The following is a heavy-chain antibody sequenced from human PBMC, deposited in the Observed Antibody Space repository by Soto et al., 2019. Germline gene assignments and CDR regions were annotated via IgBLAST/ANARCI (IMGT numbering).Heavy chain of an antibody. V-gene: IGHV1-2*02. CDR2: MNPNSGAT. CDR1: GNTFTAYN. CDR3: ARESYCSSGRCEVTTLDY. J-gene: IGHJ4*02. D-gene: IGHD2-15*01. Sequence: QVQLVQSGAEVKKPGASVKVSCKASGNTFTAYNIHWVRQAPGQGLEWMAWMNPNSGATKFEERFKGRVTLTSDTSINTAYLELSRLRSDDTAVYYCARESYCSSGRCEVTTLDYWGQGTLVTVSS.